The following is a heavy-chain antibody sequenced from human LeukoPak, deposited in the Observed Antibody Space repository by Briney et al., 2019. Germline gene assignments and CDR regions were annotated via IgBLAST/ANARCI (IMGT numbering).Heavy chain of an antibody. D-gene: IGHD4-23*01. CDR3: ARDYGGAFDI. J-gene: IGHJ3*02. CDR2: INPNSGGT. V-gene: IGHV1-2*02. CDR1: GYTFTGYY. Sequence: ASVKVSCKASGYTFTGYYMHWVRQAPGQGLEWMGWINPNSGGTNYAQKFQGRVTMTRGTSIGTAYMELSRLRSDDTAVYYCARDYGGAFDIWGQGTMVTVSS.